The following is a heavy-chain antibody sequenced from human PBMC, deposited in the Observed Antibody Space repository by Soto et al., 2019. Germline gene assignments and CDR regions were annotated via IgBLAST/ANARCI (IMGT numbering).Heavy chain of an antibody. J-gene: IGHJ6*02. CDR2: ISYDGSNK. Sequence: SCKTSGFTFSSYAMHWVRQAPGKGLEWVAVISYDGSNKYYADSVKGRFTISRDNSKNTLYLQMNSLRAEDTAVYYCARDRGPGPYYYYGMDVWGQGTTVTVSS. V-gene: IGHV3-30-3*01. CDR3: ARDRGPGPYYYYGMDV. CDR1: GFTFSSYA.